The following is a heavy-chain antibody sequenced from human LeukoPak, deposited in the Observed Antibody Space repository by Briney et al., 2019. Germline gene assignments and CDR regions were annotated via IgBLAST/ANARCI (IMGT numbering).Heavy chain of an antibody. J-gene: IGHJ4*02. V-gene: IGHV3-30*04. Sequence: PGRSLRLSCAASGFTFSSYAMHWVRQAPGKGLEWVAVISYDGSNRYYADSVKGRFTISRDNSKNTLYLQMNSLGAEDTAVYYCATGRYGGSYPFDYWGQGTLVTVSS. CDR3: ATGRYGGSYPFDY. CDR1: GFTFSSYA. D-gene: IGHD1-26*01. CDR2: ISYDGSNR.